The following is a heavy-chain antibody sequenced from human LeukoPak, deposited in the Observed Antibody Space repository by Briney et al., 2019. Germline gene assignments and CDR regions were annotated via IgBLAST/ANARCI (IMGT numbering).Heavy chain of an antibody. CDR3: ARGPGDFWSGYYGNAFDI. D-gene: IGHD3-3*01. CDR2: IYHSGST. Sequence: SGALSLTCTVSGYSISSGYYWGWVRQPPGKGLEWVGSIYHSGSTYYNPSLKSRVTISVDTSKNQFSLKLSSVTAADTAVYYCARGPGDFWSGYYGNAFDIWGQGTMVTVSS. V-gene: IGHV4-38-2*02. CDR1: GYSISSGYY. J-gene: IGHJ3*02.